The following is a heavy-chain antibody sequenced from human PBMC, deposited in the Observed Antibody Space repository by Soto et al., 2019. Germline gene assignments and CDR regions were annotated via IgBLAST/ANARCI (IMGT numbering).Heavy chain of an antibody. J-gene: IGHJ6*02. CDR2: IYYSGST. V-gene: IGHV4-39*01. CDR3: ARHVSNYDFWSGYYYGMDV. CDR1: GGSISSSSYY. Sequence: PSETLSLTCTVSGGSISSSSYYWGWIRQPPGKGLEWIGSIYYSGSTYYNPSLKSRVTISVDTSKNQFSLKLSSVTAADTAVYYCARHVSNYDFWSGYYYGMDVWGQGTTVTVSS. D-gene: IGHD3-3*01.